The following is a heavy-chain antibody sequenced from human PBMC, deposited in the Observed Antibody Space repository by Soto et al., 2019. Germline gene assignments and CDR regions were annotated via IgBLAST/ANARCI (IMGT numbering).Heavy chain of an antibody. J-gene: IGHJ4*02. V-gene: IGHV1-18*01. CDR2: ISAYNGNT. CDR1: GYTFTSYG. CDR3: ARAPIVVVTATTPGPLDY. D-gene: IGHD2-21*02. Sequence: ASVKVSCKASGYTFTSYGISWVRQAPGQGLEWMGWISAYNGNTNYAQKLQGRVTMTTDTSTSTAYMELRSLRSDDTAVYYCARAPIVVVTATTPGPLDYWGQGALVTVSS.